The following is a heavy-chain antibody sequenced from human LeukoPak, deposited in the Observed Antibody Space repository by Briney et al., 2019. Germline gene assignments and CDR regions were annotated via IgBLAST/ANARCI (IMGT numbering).Heavy chain of an antibody. CDR1: GFTFDDYT. Sequence: GGSLRLSCAASGFTFDDYTMHWVRQAPGKGLEWVSLISWDGGSTYYADSVKGRFTISRDNSKNTLYLQMSSLRAEDTAVYYCAKEPYYDYVWGSSWFDPWGQGTLVTVSS. D-gene: IGHD3-16*01. J-gene: IGHJ5*02. CDR3: AKEPYYDYVWGSSWFDP. V-gene: IGHV3-43*01. CDR2: ISWDGGST.